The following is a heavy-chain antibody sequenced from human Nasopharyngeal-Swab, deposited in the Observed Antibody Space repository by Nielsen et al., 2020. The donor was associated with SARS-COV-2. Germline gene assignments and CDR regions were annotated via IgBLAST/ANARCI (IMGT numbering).Heavy chain of an antibody. CDR2: ISGGGVTI. J-gene: IGHJ4*02. Sequence: GESLKISCAASVFPLSSYELNWVRQAPGKGLEWVASISGGGVTIFYADSVKGRFTISRDNAKNSLFLQLNSLRAEDTATYYCAREFGAGAFGFWGQGTLATVSS. D-gene: IGHD3-16*01. V-gene: IGHV3-48*03. CDR1: VFPLSSYE. CDR3: AREFGAGAFGF.